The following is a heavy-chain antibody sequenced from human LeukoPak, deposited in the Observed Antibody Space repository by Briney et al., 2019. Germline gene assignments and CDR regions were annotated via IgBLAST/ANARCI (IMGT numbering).Heavy chain of an antibody. CDR3: AREAVAGTEALYYFDY. Sequence: PSETLSLTCAVYGGSFSGYYWSWIRQPPGKGLEWIGEINHSGSTNYNPSLKSRVTISVDTSKNQFSLKLGSVTAADTAVYYCAREAVAGTEALYYFDYWGQGTLVTVSS. J-gene: IGHJ4*02. D-gene: IGHD6-19*01. V-gene: IGHV4-34*01. CDR2: INHSGST. CDR1: GGSFSGYY.